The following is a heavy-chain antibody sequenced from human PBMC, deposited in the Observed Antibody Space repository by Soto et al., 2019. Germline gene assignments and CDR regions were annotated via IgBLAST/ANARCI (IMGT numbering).Heavy chain of an antibody. CDR3: ARVVSYYYDSSGYKNAFDI. J-gene: IGHJ3*02. CDR2: IYHSGST. D-gene: IGHD3-22*01. CDR1: GGSISSGGYS. V-gene: IGHV4-30-2*01. Sequence: PSETLSLTCAVSGGSISSGGYSWSWIRQPPGKGLEWIGYIYHSGSTYYNPSLKSRVTISVDRSKNQFSLKLSSVTAADTAVYYCARVVSYYYDSSGYKNAFDIWGQGTMVTVS.